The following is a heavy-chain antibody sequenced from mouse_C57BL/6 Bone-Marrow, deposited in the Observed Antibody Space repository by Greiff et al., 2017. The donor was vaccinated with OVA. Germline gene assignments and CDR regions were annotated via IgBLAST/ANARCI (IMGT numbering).Heavy chain of an antibody. V-gene: IGHV3-1*01. CDR2: ISYSGST. CDR3: ARAWLRYAMDY. Sequence: EVQLVESGPGMVKPSQSLSLTCTVTGYSITSGYDWHWIRHFPGNKLEWMGYISYSGSTNYNPSLKSRISITHDTSKNHFFLKLNSVTTEDTATYYCARAWLRYAMDYWGQGTSVTVSS. D-gene: IGHD2-2*01. J-gene: IGHJ4*01. CDR1: GYSITSGYD.